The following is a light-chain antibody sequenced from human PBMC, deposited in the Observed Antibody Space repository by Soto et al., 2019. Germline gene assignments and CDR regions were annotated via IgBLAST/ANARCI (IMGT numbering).Light chain of an antibody. V-gene: IGLV6-57*01. CDR2: EDN. Sequence: NFMLTQPHSVSESPGKTVVISCTRNSGSIASQYVQWYQQRPGSSPITVINEDNQRPSGVPDRFSGSIDISSNSASLTISGLRTEDEADYYCHSFDSTTQVFGGGTKLTVL. CDR3: HSFDSTTQV. CDR1: SGSIASQY. J-gene: IGLJ2*01.